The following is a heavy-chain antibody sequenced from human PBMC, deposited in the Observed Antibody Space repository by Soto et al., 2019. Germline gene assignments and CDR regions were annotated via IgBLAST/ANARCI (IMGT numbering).Heavy chain of an antibody. J-gene: IGHJ3*02. Sequence: PGGSLRLSCAASGFTFSSYSMNWVRQAPGKGLEWVSYTSSSSSTIYYADSVKGRFTISIDNAKNSLYLQMNSLRAEDTAVYYCARDWKRITIFGVATRAFDIWGQGTMVTVSS. D-gene: IGHD3-3*01. CDR3: ARDWKRITIFGVATRAFDI. V-gene: IGHV3-48*01. CDR1: GFTFSSYS. CDR2: TSSSSSTI.